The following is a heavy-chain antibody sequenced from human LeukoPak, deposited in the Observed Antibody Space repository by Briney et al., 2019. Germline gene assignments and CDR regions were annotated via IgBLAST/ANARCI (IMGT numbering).Heavy chain of an antibody. CDR3: ARVSEGGAFDI. CDR1: GGSISSYY. J-gene: IGHJ3*02. Sequence: PSETLSLTCTVSGGSISSYYWSWIRQPPGKGLEWIGYIYYSGSTYYNPSLKSRVTISVDTSKNQFSLKLSSVTAADTAVYYCARVSEGGAFDIWGQGTMVTVSS. V-gene: IGHV4-59*08. D-gene: IGHD1-14*01. CDR2: IYYSGST.